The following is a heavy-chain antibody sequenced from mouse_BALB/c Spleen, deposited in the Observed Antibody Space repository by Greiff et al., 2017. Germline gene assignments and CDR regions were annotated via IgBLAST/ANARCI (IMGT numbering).Heavy chain of an antibody. V-gene: IGHV1-31*01. Sequence: EVKLQQSGPELVKPGASVKISCKASGYSFTGYYMHWVKQSHVKSLEWIGRINPYNGATSYNQNFKDKASLTVDKSSSTAYMELHSLTSEDSAVYYCARGNYRYDEAWFAYWGQGTLVTVSA. CDR3: ARGNYRYDEAWFAY. J-gene: IGHJ3*01. CDR2: INPYNGAT. CDR1: GYSFTGYY. D-gene: IGHD2-14*01.